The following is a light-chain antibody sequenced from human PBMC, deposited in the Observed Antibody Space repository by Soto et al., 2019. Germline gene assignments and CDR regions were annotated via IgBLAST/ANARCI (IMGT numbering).Light chain of an antibody. CDR2: GAS. Sequence: EVVMTQSPATLSLSLGERATLSCRASQTIRSSLAWYQQKPGQAPRLLIYGASSRATGIPDRFSGSGSGTDFTLSISRLEPEDFAVYYCQEYGSFTFGPGTKVDIK. CDR3: QEYGSFT. J-gene: IGKJ3*01. V-gene: IGKV3-20*01. CDR1: QTIRSS.